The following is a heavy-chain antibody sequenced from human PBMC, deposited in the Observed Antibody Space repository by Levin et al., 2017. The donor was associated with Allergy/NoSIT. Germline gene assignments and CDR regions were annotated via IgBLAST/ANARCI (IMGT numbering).Heavy chain of an antibody. V-gene: IGHV4-31*02. CDR3: AGDECAWFGECYGMDV. D-gene: IGHD3-10*01. Sequence: RASETLSLTCSVSGDSISISGRDFYWSWIRHQPGKGLEWIGFIHHSGSAYYNPSLKSRLTMSLDTSKSQFSLKLTSVTVADTAVYYCAGDECAWFGECYGMDVWGQGTTVIVSS. CDR1: GDSISISGRDFY. CDR2: IHHSGSA. J-gene: IGHJ6*02.